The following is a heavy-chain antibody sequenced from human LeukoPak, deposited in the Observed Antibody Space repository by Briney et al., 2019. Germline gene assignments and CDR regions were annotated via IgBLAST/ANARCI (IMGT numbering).Heavy chain of an antibody. CDR1: GFTFSSYG. CDR2: IRYDGSNK. Sequence: GGSLRLSCAASGFTFSSYGMHWVRQAPGKGLEWVAFIRYDGSNKYYADSVKGRLTISRDNSKNTLYLQMNSLRAEDTAVYYCAKTVEVAAPLWEYWGQGTLVTVSS. D-gene: IGHD6-6*01. J-gene: IGHJ4*02. CDR3: AKTVEVAAPLWEY. V-gene: IGHV3-30*02.